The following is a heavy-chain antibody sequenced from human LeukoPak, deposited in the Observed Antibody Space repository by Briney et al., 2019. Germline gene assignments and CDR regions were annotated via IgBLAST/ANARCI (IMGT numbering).Heavy chain of an antibody. V-gene: IGHV4-38-2*01. Sequence: SETLSLTCAVSGYSISSGYYWGWIRQPPGKGLEWIGTIYHSGTTYYGPSLESRVSISVDTSKNQFSVKLNSVSAADTAVYYCARHARRSFYGDYLGFDYWGQGILVIVSS. D-gene: IGHD4-17*01. CDR3: ARHARRSFYGDYLGFDY. CDR2: IYHSGTT. J-gene: IGHJ4*02. CDR1: GYSISSGYY.